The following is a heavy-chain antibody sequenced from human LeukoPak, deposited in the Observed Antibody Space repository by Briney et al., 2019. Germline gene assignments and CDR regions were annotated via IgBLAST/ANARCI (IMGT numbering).Heavy chain of an antibody. CDR2: ISYDGSNK. Sequence: GGSLRLFCAASGFTFSSYAMSWVRQAPGKGLEWVAVISYDGSNKYYADSVKGRFTISRDNSKNTLYLQMNSLRAEDTAVYFCARGGGLDVWGQGATVTVSS. J-gene: IGHJ6*02. CDR3: ARGGGLDV. CDR1: GFTFSSYA. D-gene: IGHD3-16*01. V-gene: IGHV3-30*04.